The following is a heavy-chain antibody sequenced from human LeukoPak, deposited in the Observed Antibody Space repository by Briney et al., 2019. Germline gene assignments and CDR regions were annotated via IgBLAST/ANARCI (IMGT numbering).Heavy chain of an antibody. CDR3: AKDSFVRDIYRFFDWSFDG. V-gene: IGHV3-30*04. Sequence: GGSLRLSCAASGFTFSSYPMHWVRQAPGKGLEWVAVISYDGSKIYYSDSVKGRFTISRDNSRNTVHLQMNSLRAEDTAVYYCAKDSFVRDIYRFFDWSFDGWGQGTLVTVSS. D-gene: IGHD3-9*01. J-gene: IGHJ4*02. CDR2: ISYDGSKI. CDR1: GFTFSSYP.